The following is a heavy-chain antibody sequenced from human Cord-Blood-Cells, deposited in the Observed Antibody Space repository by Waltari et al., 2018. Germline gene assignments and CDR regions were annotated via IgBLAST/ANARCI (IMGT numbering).Heavy chain of an antibody. CDR2: IYYSGVT. D-gene: IGHD3-3*01. CDR3: ARHADGARSNLRAFDI. V-gene: IGHV4-39*01. Sequence: QLQLQESGPGLVKPSETLSLTCTVSGGSISSSSYYWGWIRQPPGKGLEWIGSIYYSGVTSDNPSLKSRVTISVDTSKNQFSRKLSSVTAADTAVYYCARHADGARSNLRAFDIWGQGTMVTVSS. CDR1: GGSISSSSYY. J-gene: IGHJ3*02.